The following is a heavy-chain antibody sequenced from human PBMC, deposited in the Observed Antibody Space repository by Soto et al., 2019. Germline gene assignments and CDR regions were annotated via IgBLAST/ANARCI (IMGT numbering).Heavy chain of an antibody. J-gene: IGHJ4*02. CDR2: INSDGTST. CDR1: GFTFSSYW. V-gene: IGHV3-74*01. Sequence: EVQLVESGGGLVQPGGSLRLSCVASGFTFSSYWMHWVRQVPGKGLVWVSRINSDGTSTYYADSVKGRFSISRENAKNTLHLQMNSLRVEDTAVYYCASGQPGYSDGWCDNWGQGTLVTVSS. D-gene: IGHD6-13*01. CDR3: ASGQPGYSDGWCDN.